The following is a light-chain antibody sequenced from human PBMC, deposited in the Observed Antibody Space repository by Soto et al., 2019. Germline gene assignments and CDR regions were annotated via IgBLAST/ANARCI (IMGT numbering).Light chain of an antibody. CDR2: GVS. CDR1: QSVGPN. CDR3: HQYNNWPSWT. V-gene: IGKV3-15*01. Sequence: EIVLTQSPDNLSVSPGESATLSGSASQSVGPNLVWYQQKFGQAPRLLIYGVSTRATGVPARFSGSGSGTEFTLTISSLQPEDFAVYYCHQYNNWPSWTFGQGTKVDI. J-gene: IGKJ1*01.